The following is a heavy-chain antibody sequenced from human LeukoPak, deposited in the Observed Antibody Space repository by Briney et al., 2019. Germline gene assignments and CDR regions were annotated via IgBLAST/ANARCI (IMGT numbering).Heavy chain of an antibody. D-gene: IGHD4-17*01. V-gene: IGHV4-59*01. CDR1: GGSISSYY. Sequence: SETLSLTCTVSGGSISSYYWSWIRQPPGKGLEWIGYIYYSGSTNYSPSLKSRVTISVDTSKNQFSLKLSSVTAADTAVYYCAREWAVTTTNLVAFDIWGQGTMVTVSS. CDR2: IYYSGST. J-gene: IGHJ3*02. CDR3: AREWAVTTTNLVAFDI.